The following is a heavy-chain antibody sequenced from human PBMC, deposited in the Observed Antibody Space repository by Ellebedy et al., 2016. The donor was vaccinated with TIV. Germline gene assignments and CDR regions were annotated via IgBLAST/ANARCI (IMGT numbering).Heavy chain of an antibody. CDR3: ARGRIAAAGTRWFDP. V-gene: IGHV4-34*01. CDR1: GGSFSGYY. CDR2: INHSGST. J-gene: IGHJ5*02. Sequence: MPSETLSLTCAVYGGSFSGYYWSWIRQHPGKGLEWIGEINHSGSTNYNPSLKSRVTISVDTSKNQFSLKLSSVTAADTAVYYCARGRIAAAGTRWFDPWGQGTLVTVSS. D-gene: IGHD6-13*01.